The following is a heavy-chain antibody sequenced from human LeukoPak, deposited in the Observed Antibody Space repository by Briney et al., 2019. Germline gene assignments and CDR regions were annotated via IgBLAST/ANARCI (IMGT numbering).Heavy chain of an antibody. J-gene: IGHJ3*02. Sequence: PGGSLRLSCATPGFTFGNYDMHWVRQATGKGLEWVSAISIGGDTYYPGSMKGRFTISRESAKNSFYLQMNSLRTGDTAVYYCARAHVGAGLAFDIWGRGTMVTVSP. D-gene: IGHD1-26*01. V-gene: IGHV3-13*01. CDR1: GFTFGNYD. CDR3: ARAHVGAGLAFDI. CDR2: ISIGGDT.